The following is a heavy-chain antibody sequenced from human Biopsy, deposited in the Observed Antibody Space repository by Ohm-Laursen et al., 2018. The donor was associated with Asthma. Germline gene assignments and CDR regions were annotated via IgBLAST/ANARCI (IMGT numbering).Heavy chain of an antibody. V-gene: IGHV3-NL1*01. CDR3: AKERYYDFWSGYPI. J-gene: IGHJ3*02. CDR1: GFTFSSYG. D-gene: IGHD3-3*01. CDR2: ITRSAGRT. Sequence: SLRLSCAASGFTFSSYGMHWVRQAPGKGLEWVSAITRSAGRTYYADSVKGRFTISRDNSKNTLYLQMNSLRAEDTAVYYCAKERYYDFWSGYPIWGQGTMVTVSS.